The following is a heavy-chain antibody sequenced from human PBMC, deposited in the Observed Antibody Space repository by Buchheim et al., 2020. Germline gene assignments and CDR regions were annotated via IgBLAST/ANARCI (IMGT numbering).Heavy chain of an antibody. D-gene: IGHD3-22*01. J-gene: IGHJ4*02. CDR2: ISGSGGSI. CDR1: GFTSSSYA. CDR3: AKSHMIVVDLYYFDY. V-gene: IGHV3-23*01. Sequence: EVQLLESGGGLVQPGGSLRLSCAASGFTSSSYAMSWVRQAPGKGLVWVSGISGSGGSIYYADSVKGRFTISRDNSKNPMYLQMNSLRVEDTAVYYCAKSHMIVVDLYYFDYWGQGT.